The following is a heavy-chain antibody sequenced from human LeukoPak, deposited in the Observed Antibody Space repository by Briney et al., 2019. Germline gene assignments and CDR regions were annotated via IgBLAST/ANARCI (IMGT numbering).Heavy chain of an antibody. CDR1: GFTFSSYA. J-gene: IGHJ6*02. CDR3: AKDKYDYHYGMDV. Sequence: PGGSLRLSCAASGFTFSSYAMSWVRQAPGKGLEWVSAISGSGGSTYYADSVKGPFTISRDNSKNTLYLQMNSLRAEDTAVYYCAKDKYDYHYGMDVWGQGTTVTVSS. D-gene: IGHD2-8*01. CDR2: ISGSGGST. V-gene: IGHV3-23*01.